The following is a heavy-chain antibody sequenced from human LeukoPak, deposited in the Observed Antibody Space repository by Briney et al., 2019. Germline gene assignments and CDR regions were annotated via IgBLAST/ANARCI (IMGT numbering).Heavy chain of an antibody. J-gene: IGHJ4*02. Sequence: QSGGSLRLSCAASGFTFSSYAMSWVRQAPGKGLEWVSAISGSGGSTYYADSVKGRFTISRDNSKNTLYLQMNSLRAEDTAVYYCAKWSNWNCVGDYWGQGTLVTVSS. CDR3: AKWSNWNCVGDY. V-gene: IGHV3-23*01. CDR1: GFTFSSYA. CDR2: ISGSGGST. D-gene: IGHD1-7*01.